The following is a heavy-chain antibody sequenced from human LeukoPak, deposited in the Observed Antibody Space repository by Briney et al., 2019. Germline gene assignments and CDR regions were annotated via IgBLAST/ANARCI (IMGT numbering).Heavy chain of an antibody. CDR2: ISGSGGST. V-gene: IGHV3-23*01. D-gene: IGHD1-26*01. J-gene: IGHJ4*02. CDR1: GFTFSSYA. CDR3: AKDLVGATSY. Sequence: GGSLRLSCAASGFTFSSYAMSWVRQAPGKGLEWVSVISGSGGSTYYADSVKGRFTISRDNSKNTLHLQMNSLRAEDTAVYYCAKDLVGATSYWGQGTLVTVSS.